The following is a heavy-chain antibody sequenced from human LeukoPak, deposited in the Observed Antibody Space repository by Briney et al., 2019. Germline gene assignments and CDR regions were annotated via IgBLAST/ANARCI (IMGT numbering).Heavy chain of an antibody. D-gene: IGHD3-16*01. Sequence: GASVKVSCRASGYSFTSHYMHWVRQAPGQGLEWMGLINPRGTATRYAESFQGRLTLTRDLSTSTDYMELSSLRSDDTAVYSCARDTSEGDYAWWFDPWGQGTLVTVSS. CDR1: GYSFTSHY. J-gene: IGHJ5*02. CDR2: INPRGTAT. CDR3: ARDTSEGDYAWWFDP. V-gene: IGHV1-46*01.